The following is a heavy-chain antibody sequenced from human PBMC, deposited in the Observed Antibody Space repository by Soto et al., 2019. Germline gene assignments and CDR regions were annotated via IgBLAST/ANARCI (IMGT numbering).Heavy chain of an antibody. J-gene: IGHJ5*02. CDR3: ARCSGGPCSRGWFDP. V-gene: IGHV4-30-2*01. CDR1: GGSIISGDYS. Sequence: SETLSLTCAFSGGSIISGDYSWSWIRQPPGKGLEWIGYIYHSGTTYYNPSLKSRVTISVDRSKNQFSLKLSSVTAADTAVYYCARCSGGPCSRGWFDPWGQGALVTVSS. CDR2: IYHSGTT. D-gene: IGHD3-10*02.